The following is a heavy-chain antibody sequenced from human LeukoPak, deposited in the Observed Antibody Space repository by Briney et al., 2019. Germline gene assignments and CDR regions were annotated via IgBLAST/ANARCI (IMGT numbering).Heavy chain of an antibody. CDR3: ARGKGIYCGGDGSALDY. Sequence: PGGSLRLSCAASGFTFSSYAMHWDRQAPGQGLEYVSAISTNGGTTYYGDSVKGRFTLSRDNSKNMLYLQMGSLRAEDMAVYYCARGKGIYCGGDGSALDYWGQGTLVTVSS. V-gene: IGHV3-64*02. J-gene: IGHJ4*02. D-gene: IGHD2-21*02. CDR2: ISTNGGTT. CDR1: GFTFSSYA.